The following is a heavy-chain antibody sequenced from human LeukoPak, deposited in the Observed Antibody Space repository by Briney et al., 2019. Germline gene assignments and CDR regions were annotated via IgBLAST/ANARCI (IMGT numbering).Heavy chain of an antibody. V-gene: IGHV1-2*06. CDR1: GYTFTGYY. D-gene: IGHD3-22*01. CDR2: INPNSGGT. J-gene: IGHJ4*02. Sequence: ASVKVSCKASGYTFTGYYMHWVRQAPGQGLEWMGRINPNSGGTNYAQKFQGRVTMTRDTSISTAYMELSRLRSDDTAVYYCARAQEKTGESYYDSSGYMIDYWGQGTLVTVSS. CDR3: ARAQEKTGESYYDSSGYMIDY.